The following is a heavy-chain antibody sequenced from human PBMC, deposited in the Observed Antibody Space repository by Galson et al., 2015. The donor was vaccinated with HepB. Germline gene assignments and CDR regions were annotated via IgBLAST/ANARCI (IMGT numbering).Heavy chain of an antibody. CDR1: GFTFSGHA. V-gene: IGHV3-30*03. CDR2: VSYDGINS. CDR3: ARYSLPGWGENYFDY. Sequence: SLRLSCAASGFTFSGHAMHWVRQAPGKGLEWVAVVSYDGINSYYADSVKGRFTISRDNSKNTVHLQMSSLTVEDTAVYYCARYSLPGWGENYFDYWGQGALVTVSS. D-gene: IGHD3-16*01. J-gene: IGHJ4*02.